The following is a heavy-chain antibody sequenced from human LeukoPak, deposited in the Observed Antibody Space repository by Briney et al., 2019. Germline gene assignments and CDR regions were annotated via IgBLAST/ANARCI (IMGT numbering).Heavy chain of an antibody. J-gene: IGHJ5*02. CDR2: INTYNGNT. Sequence: ASVTVSCTASGYSFTTDDITWVRQAAGQGREWMGWINTYNGNTNYVQKLHGRVTMPTDTSTSTAYMELRSLRFDDTAVYYCARAHATVAGTGYFDPWGEGTLVTVSS. CDR1: GYSFTTDD. D-gene: IGHD6-19*01. V-gene: IGHV1-18*01. CDR3: ARAHATVAGTGYFDP.